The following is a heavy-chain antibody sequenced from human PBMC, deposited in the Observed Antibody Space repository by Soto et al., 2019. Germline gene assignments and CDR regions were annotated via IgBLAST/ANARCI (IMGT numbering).Heavy chain of an antibody. CDR1: GYTLTSYA. CDR2: INAGNGNT. CDR3: ASPGFSSGPYDY. J-gene: IGHJ4*02. D-gene: IGHD6-19*01. V-gene: IGHV1-3*01. Sequence: ASVKVSCKASGYTLTSYAMHWVRQAPGQRLEWMGWINAGNGNTKYSQKFQGRVTITRDTSASTAYMELSSLRSEDTAVYYCASPGFSSGPYDYWGQGTLVTVSS.